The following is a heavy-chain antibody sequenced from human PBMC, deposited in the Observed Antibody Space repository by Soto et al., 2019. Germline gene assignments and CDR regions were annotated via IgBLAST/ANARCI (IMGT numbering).Heavy chain of an antibody. CDR1: GYTFTSYD. CDR3: ARGRPGEVAFDI. J-gene: IGHJ3*02. V-gene: IGHV1-8*01. CDR2: MNPNSGNT. D-gene: IGHD2-21*01. Sequence: ASVKVSCKASGYTFTSYDINRVRQGTGQGLEWMGWMNPNSGNTGYAQKFQVRVPMTRNTSISTAYMGLSSLRFEDTAVYYCARGRPGEVAFDIWGQGTMVTVSS.